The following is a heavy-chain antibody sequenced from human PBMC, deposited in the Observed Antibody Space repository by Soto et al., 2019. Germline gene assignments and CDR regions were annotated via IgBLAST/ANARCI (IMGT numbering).Heavy chain of an antibody. D-gene: IGHD3-10*01. Sequence: QVQLVQSGAEVKKPGSSVKVSCKASGGTFSSYAINWVRQAPGQGLAWMGGIIRSFGTPDYAQRFQGRVTITADESTSTAYMELSSLRSEDTAVYYCARQGSNEYYYYGMDVWGQGTTVTVSS. CDR3: ARQGSNEYYYYGMDV. CDR1: GGTFSSYA. J-gene: IGHJ6*02. CDR2: IIRSFGTP. V-gene: IGHV1-69*12.